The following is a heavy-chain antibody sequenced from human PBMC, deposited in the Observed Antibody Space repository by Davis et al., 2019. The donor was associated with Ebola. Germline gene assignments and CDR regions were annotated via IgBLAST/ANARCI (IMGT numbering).Heavy chain of an antibody. D-gene: IGHD2-15*01. CDR3: ARHKSPYCSGGSCYGNWFDP. V-gene: IGHV5-51*01. Sequence: GESLKISCKGSGYSFTSYWIGWVRQLPGKGLEWMGIIYPADSDTRYSPSFQGQVTISADKSISTAYLQWSSLKASDTAMYYCARHKSPYCSGGSCYGNWFDPWGQGTLVTVSS. CDR2: IYPADSDT. J-gene: IGHJ5*02. CDR1: GYSFTSYW.